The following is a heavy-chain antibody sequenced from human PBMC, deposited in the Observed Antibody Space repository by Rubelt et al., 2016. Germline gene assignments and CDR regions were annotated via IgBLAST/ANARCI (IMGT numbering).Heavy chain of an antibody. CDR3: ARGRSYSSSPRDY. CDR2: INHSGST. V-gene: IGHV4-34*01. CDR1: GGSFSGYY. Sequence: QVQLQQWGAGLLKPSETLSLTCAVYGGSFSGYYWSWIRQPPGKGLEWIGEINHSGSTNYNPSLKGRVTISVDTSKNQFSLKLSSVTAADTAVYYCARGRSYSSSPRDYWGQGTLVTVSS. D-gene: IGHD6-13*01. J-gene: IGHJ4*02.